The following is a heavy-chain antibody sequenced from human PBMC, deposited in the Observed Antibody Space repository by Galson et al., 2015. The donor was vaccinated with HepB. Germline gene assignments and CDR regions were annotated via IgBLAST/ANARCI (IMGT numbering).Heavy chain of an antibody. Sequence: SVKVSCKASGYTFTSYDINWVRQATGQGLEWMGWMNPNSGNTGYAQKFQGRVTMTRNTSISTAYMELSSLRSEDTAVYYCARGGYSSSWYSGMLDYWGQGTLVTVSS. V-gene: IGHV1-8*01. CDR2: MNPNSGNT. CDR3: ARGGYSSSWYSGMLDY. CDR1: GYTFTSYD. J-gene: IGHJ4*02. D-gene: IGHD6-13*01.